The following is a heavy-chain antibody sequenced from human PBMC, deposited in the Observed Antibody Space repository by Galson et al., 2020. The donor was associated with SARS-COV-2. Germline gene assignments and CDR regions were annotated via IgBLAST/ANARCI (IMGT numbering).Heavy chain of an antibody. CDR3: ARLNRWYGGYGSWEEFDY. D-gene: IGHD1-26*01. V-gene: IGHV4-39*01. J-gene: IGHJ4*02. CDR2: IYYSGST. CDR1: GGSISSSSYY. Sequence: ASETLSLTCTVSGGSISSSSYYWGWIRQPPGKGLEWIGSIYYSGSTYYNPSLKSRVTISVDTSKNQFSLKLSSVTAADTAVYYCARLNRWYGGYGSWEEFDYWGQGTLVTVSS.